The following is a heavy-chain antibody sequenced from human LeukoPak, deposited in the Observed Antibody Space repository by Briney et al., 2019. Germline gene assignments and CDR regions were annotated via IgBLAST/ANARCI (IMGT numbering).Heavy chain of an antibody. J-gene: IGHJ5*02. CDR2: ISYDGSNK. D-gene: IGHD5-18*01. CDR3: AKSAAMVLNWFDP. V-gene: IGHV3-30*18. CDR1: GFTFSSYG. Sequence: GGSLRLSCAAPGFTFSSYGMHWVRQAPGKGLEWVAVISYDGSNKYYADSVKGRFTISRDNSKNTLYLQMNSLRAEDTAVYYCAKSAAMVLNWFDPWGQGTLVTVSS.